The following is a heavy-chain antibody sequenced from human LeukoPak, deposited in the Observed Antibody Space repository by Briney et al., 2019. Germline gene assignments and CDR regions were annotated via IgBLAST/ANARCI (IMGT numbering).Heavy chain of an antibody. CDR2: ISSGSSYR. CDR3: AGSDTAGYSPREWDYWYFDL. V-gene: IGHV3-21*01. CDR1: AITFSSYS. Sequence: PAGSLRLSCAASAITFSSYSMTWDRQASGNGLQWVSSISSGSSYRYYADSVKGRFTTSRDNAKTSLYLQMNSLRAEDTAVYYCAGSDTAGYSPREWDYWYFDLWGRGTLVTVSS. J-gene: IGHJ2*01. D-gene: IGHD3-9*01.